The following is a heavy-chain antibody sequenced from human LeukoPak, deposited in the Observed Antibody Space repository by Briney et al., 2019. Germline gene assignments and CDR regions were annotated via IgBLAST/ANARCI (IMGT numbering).Heavy chain of an antibody. CDR3: ARGDRIRLWSGTSDY. Sequence: GGSLRLSCAAFGFTFSSYSMNWVRQAPGKGLEWVSSISSSSSYIYYADSVKGRFTISRDNAKNSLYLQMNSLRAEDTAVYYCARGDRIRLWSGTSDYWGQGTLVTVSS. CDR1: GFTFSSYS. CDR2: ISSSSSYI. J-gene: IGHJ4*02. V-gene: IGHV3-21*01. D-gene: IGHD5-18*01.